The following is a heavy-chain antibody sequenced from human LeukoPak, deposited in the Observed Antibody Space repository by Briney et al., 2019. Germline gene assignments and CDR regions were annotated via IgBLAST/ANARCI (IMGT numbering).Heavy chain of an antibody. V-gene: IGHV3-53*01. J-gene: IGHJ4*02. CDR3: ARLIAATGRLYFDY. CDR2: IYSGGNT. CDR1: GFTVSSSY. Sequence: PGGSLRLSCAASGFTVSSSYMSWVRQAPGKGLEYVSVIYSGGNTYYAGSVKGRFTISRDNSKNTVYLQMNSLRAEDTAEYYCARLIAATGRLYFDYWGQGTLVTVSS. D-gene: IGHD6-13*01.